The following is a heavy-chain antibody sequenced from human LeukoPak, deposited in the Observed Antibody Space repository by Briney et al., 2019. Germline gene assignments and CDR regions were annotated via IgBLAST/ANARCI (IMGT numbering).Heavy chain of an antibody. Sequence: SETLSLTCTVSGGSISSGGYYWSWIRQLPGKGLGWIGYIYYSGSTYYNPSLESRLTISVDTSKNQFYLKLSSVTAADTAVYYCARDSSGYGYYFDYWGQGTLVTVSS. V-gene: IGHV4-31*03. CDR3: ARDSSGYGYYFDY. D-gene: IGHD3-22*01. CDR1: GGSISSGGYY. J-gene: IGHJ4*02. CDR2: IYYSGST.